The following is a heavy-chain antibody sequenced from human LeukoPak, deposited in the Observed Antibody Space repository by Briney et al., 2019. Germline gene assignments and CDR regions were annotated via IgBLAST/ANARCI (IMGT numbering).Heavy chain of an antibody. CDR3: ARGRHYYDSSDYYYEGDAFDI. Sequence: ASVKVSCKASGDTFTSYYMHWVRQAHGQGLEWMGIINPSGGSTSSAQKFQGRVTMTRDMSTSTVYMDLSSLRSEDTAVYYCARGRHYYDSSDYYYEGDAFDIWGQGTMVTVSS. CDR1: GDTFTSYY. CDR2: INPSGGST. D-gene: IGHD3-22*01. J-gene: IGHJ3*02. V-gene: IGHV1-46*01.